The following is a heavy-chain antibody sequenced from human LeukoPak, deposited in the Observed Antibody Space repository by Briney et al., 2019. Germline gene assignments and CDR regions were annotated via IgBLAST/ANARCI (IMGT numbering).Heavy chain of an antibody. D-gene: IGHD3-10*01. V-gene: IGHV4-59*01. CDR2: IYYSGST. CDR3: AVGGTYGSGSYYCYYGMDV. CDR1: GGSISSYY. J-gene: IGHJ6*04. Sequence: SETLSLTCTVSGGSISSYYWSWIRQPPGKGLEWIGYIYYSGSTNYNPSLKSRVTISVDTSKNQFSLKLSSVTAADTAVYYCAVGGTYGSGSYYCYYGMDVWGKGTTVTVSS.